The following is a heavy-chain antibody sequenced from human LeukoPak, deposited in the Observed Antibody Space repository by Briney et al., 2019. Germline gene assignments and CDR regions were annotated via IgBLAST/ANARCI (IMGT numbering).Heavy chain of an antibody. J-gene: IGHJ4*02. V-gene: IGHV3-23*01. CDR1: GFTFSSYA. D-gene: IGHD1-26*01. Sequence: GGSLRLSCAASGFTFSSYAMSWVRQAPGKGLEWVSAISGSGGSTYYADSVKGRFTISRDNSKNTLYLQMNSLRAEDTAVYYCASAVTTIVGARLPPFDYWGQGTLVTVSS. CDR2: ISGSGGST. CDR3: ASAVTTIVGARLPPFDY.